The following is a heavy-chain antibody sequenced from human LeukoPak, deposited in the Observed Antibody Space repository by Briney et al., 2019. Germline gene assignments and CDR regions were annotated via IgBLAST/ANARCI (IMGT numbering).Heavy chain of an antibody. CDR3: ARRGYCSSTSCFNWFDP. Sequence: SETLSLTCTVSGGSISSSSYYWGWIRQPPGKGLEWIGSIYYSGSTYYNPSLKSRVTISVDTSKNQFSPKLSSVTAADTAVYYCARRGYCSSTSCFNWFDPWGQGTLVTVSS. CDR2: IYYSGST. V-gene: IGHV4-39*01. D-gene: IGHD2-2*01. J-gene: IGHJ5*02. CDR1: GGSISSSSYY.